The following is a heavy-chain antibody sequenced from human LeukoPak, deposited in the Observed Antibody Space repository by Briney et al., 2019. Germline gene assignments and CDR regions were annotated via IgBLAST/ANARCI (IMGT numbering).Heavy chain of an antibody. J-gene: IGHJ4*02. V-gene: IGHV4-59*01. D-gene: IGHD3-22*01. CDR2: IYYSGST. CDR3: ARGYDSSGYYYGYFDY. Sequence: SETLSLTCTVSGGSISSYFWSWIRQPPGKGLEWIGYIYYSGSTNYNPSLKSRVTISVDTSKNQFSLKLSSVTAADTAVYYCARGYDSSGYYYGYFDYWGQGTLVTVSS. CDR1: GGSISSYF.